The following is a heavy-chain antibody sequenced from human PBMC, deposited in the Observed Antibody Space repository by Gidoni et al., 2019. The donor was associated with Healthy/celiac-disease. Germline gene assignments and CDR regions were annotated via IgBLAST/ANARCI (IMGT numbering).Heavy chain of an antibody. V-gene: IGHV4-34*01. Sequence: QVQLQQWGAGLLKPSETLSLTCAVYGGSFRGYYWRWIRQPPGKGLEWIGEINHSGSTNYNPSLKSRVTISVDTSKNQFSLKLSSVTAADTAVYYCARAHRTTMVRGGEFDPWGQGTLVTVSS. J-gene: IGHJ5*02. D-gene: IGHD3-10*01. CDR1: GGSFRGYY. CDR2: INHSGST. CDR3: ARAHRTTMVRGGEFDP.